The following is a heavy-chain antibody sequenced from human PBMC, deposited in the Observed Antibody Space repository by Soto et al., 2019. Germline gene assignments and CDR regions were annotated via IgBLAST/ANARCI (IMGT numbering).Heavy chain of an antibody. Sequence: PSETLSLTCTVSGGSISSSSYYWGWIRQPPGKGLEWIGSIYYSGSTYYNPSLKSRVTISVDTSKNQFSLKLSSVTAADTAVYYCAGTIVVVPAAMAMNWFDPWGQGTLVTVSS. D-gene: IGHD2-2*01. V-gene: IGHV4-39*01. J-gene: IGHJ5*02. CDR1: GGSISSSSYY. CDR3: AGTIVVVPAAMAMNWFDP. CDR2: IYYSGST.